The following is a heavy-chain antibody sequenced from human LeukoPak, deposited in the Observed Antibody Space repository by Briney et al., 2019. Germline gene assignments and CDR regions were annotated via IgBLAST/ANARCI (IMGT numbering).Heavy chain of an antibody. CDR1: GFTFTTFW. V-gene: IGHV3-74*01. Sequence: GGSLRLSCATSGFTFTTFWMHWVRQAPGKGLVWVSRINHDGSNTNYADSVKGRFTVSRDNAKNTVYLQMNSLRAEDTAVYYCVRDWGYDSSGYWQKYFDTWGQGTLVTVSS. CDR3: VRDWGYDSSGYWQKYFDT. J-gene: IGHJ4*02. D-gene: IGHD3-22*01. CDR2: INHDGSNT.